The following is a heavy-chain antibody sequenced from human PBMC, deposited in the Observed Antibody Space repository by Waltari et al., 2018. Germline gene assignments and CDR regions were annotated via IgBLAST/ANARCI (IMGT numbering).Heavy chain of an antibody. CDR1: VFNFNTYG. CDR3: ARVHTLRGIDY. D-gene: IGHD3-16*01. CDR2: IRQDGNHD. V-gene: IGHV3-7*01. Sequence: EVQLVESGGGLVQPGGYLRLSCAASVFNFNTYGMSWARQAPGKGLEWVANIRQDGNHDHYVDSVKGRFTISRDNAKSSVYLHMSSLRVEDTAVYYCARVHTLRGIDYWGQGTLVTVSS. J-gene: IGHJ4*02.